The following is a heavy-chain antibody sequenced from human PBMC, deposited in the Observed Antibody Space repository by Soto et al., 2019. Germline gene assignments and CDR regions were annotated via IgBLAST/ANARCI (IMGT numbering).Heavy chain of an antibody. CDR2: ISPNSGGT. V-gene: IGHV1-2*02. CDR1: GYTFTGYY. CDR3: GKGRRGDVDVFY. J-gene: IGHJ4*02. D-gene: IGHD3-16*01. Sequence: QVQLVQSGAEVKKSGASVKVSCKASGYTFTGYYIHWVRQAPGQGLEWMGEISPNSGGTKYAQKFQGRVTMTRATCITTVYMGLSNLSPDETAVYYCGKGRRGDVDVFYWGQGTLVTVYS.